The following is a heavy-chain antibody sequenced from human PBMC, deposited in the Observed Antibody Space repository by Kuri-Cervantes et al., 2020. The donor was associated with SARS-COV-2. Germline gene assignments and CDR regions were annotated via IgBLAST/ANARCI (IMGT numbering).Heavy chain of an antibody. D-gene: IGHD4-11*01. CDR3: ARVGTTVQDY. CDR1: GGSFSGYY. V-gene: IGHV4-34*01. CDR2: INHSGST. J-gene: IGHJ4*02. Sequence: GSLRLSCAVYGGSFSGYYWSWIRQPPGKGLEWIGEINHSGSTNYNPSLKSRVTMSVDTSKNQFSLKLSSVTAADTAVYYCARVGTTVQDYWGQGTLVTVSS.